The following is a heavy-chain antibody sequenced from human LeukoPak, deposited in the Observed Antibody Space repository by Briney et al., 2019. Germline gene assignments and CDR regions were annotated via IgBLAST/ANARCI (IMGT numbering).Heavy chain of an antibody. D-gene: IGHD5-24*01. Sequence: PGGSLRLSCAASGFTFSSYAMSWVRQAPGKGLEWVSGISPNGVITYYADSVKGRFTISRDNSKGTVYLQMNSLRPEDTAVYYCAKDDAWLQYGNWGRGTLVTVSS. J-gene: IGHJ4*02. CDR3: AKDDAWLQYGN. V-gene: IGHV3-23*01. CDR2: ISPNGVIT. CDR1: GFTFSSYA.